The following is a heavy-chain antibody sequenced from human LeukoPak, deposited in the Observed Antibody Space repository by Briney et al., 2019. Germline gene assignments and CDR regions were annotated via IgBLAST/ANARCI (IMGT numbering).Heavy chain of an antibody. D-gene: IGHD3-22*01. CDR1: GGSISSSSYY. CDR3: ARVWITMIVGSYGMDV. J-gene: IGHJ6*02. V-gene: IGHV4-39*07. CDR2: IYYSGST. Sequence: SETLSLTCTVSGGSISSSSYYWGWIRQPPGKGLEWIGSIYYSGSTYYNPSLKSRVTISVDTSKNQFSLKLSSVTAADTAVYYCARVWITMIVGSYGMDVWGQGTTVTVSS.